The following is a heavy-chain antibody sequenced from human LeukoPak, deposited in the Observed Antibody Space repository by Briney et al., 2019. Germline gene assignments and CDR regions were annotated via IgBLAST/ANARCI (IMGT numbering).Heavy chain of an antibody. CDR3: ASSRSSGLIDY. Sequence: SETLFLTCTVSGGSISSYYWSWIRQPPGKGLEWIGYIYYSGSTNYNPSLKSRVTISVDTSKNQFSLKLSSVTAADTAVYYCASSRSSGLIDYWGQGTLATVSS. V-gene: IGHV4-59*01. J-gene: IGHJ4*02. CDR2: IYYSGST. CDR1: GGSISSYY. D-gene: IGHD3-22*01.